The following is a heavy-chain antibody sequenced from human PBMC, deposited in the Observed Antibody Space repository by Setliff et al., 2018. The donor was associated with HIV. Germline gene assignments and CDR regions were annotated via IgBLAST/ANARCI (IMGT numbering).Heavy chain of an antibody. CDR1: GGSFSGYY. J-gene: IGHJ4*02. D-gene: IGHD3-22*01. V-gene: IGHV4-59*10. CDR2: IYTTGST. Sequence: SETLSLTCDVYGGSFSGYYWTWIRQPAGKGLEWIGQIYTTGSTKYNPSLKSRVTMSVDTSKNRFSLNLSSVTAADTAVYYCTRGARYAYYYDSSGYYRHFDYWGQGTLVTVSS. CDR3: TRGARYAYYYDSSGYYRHFDY.